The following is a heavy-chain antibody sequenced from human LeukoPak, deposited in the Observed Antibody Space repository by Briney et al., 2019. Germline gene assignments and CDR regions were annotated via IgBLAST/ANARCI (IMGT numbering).Heavy chain of an antibody. CDR2: IYNSVST. D-gene: IGHD5/OR15-5a*01. CDR1: DYSITSGDY. CDR3: ARNMSTEGWFDS. Sequence: PSETLSLTCVVSDYSITSGDYWAWIRQPPGKGLEWIGSIYNSVSTSHNPSLKSRVTMSLDPSKNQFSLNLRSVTAADTAVYYCARNMSTEGWFDSWGRGTLVTVSS. J-gene: IGHJ5*01. V-gene: IGHV4-38-2*01.